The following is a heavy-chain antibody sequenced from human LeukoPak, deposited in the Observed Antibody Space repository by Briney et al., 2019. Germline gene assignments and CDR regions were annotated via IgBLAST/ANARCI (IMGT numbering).Heavy chain of an antibody. CDR2: ISSSSSYI. Sequence: GGCLRLSCAASGFTFSSYSMNWVRQAPGEGLEWVSSISSSSSYIYHADSVKGRFTITRDNAKNSLYLQMNSLRAEDTAVYYCARDRDHDYWGQGTLVTVSS. J-gene: IGHJ4*02. V-gene: IGHV3-21*01. CDR3: ARDRDHDY. D-gene: IGHD3-10*01. CDR1: GFTFSSYS.